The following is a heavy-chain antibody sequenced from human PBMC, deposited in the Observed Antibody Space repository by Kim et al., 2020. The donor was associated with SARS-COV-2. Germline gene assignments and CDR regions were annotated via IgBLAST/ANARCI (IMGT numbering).Heavy chain of an antibody. J-gene: IGHJ5*02. CDR3: ARGYGYSSSWYVWWFDP. CDR1: GGSFSGYY. CDR2: INHSGST. V-gene: IGHV4-34*01. Sequence: SETLSLTCAVYGGSFSGYYWSWIRQPPGKGLEWIGEINHSGSTNYNPSLKSRVTISVDTSKNQFSLKLSSVTAADTAVYYCARGYGYSSSWYVWWFDPWGQGTLVTVSS. D-gene: IGHD6-13*01.